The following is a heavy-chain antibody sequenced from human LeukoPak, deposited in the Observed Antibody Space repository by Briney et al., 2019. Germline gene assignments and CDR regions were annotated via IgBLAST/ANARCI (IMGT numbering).Heavy chain of an antibody. Sequence: QTGGSLRLPCAASGFTFSNAWMSWVRQAPGKGLEWVSAISGSGGSTYYADSVKGRFTISRDNSKNTLYLQMNSLRAEDTAVYYCAKGGVDKNAFDIWGQGTMVTVSS. CDR1: GFTFSNAW. V-gene: IGHV3-23*01. J-gene: IGHJ3*02. D-gene: IGHD2-21*01. CDR2: ISGSGGST. CDR3: AKGGVDKNAFDI.